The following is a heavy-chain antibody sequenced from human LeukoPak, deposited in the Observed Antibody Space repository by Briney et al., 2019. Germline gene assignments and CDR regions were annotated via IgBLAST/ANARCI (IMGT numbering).Heavy chain of an antibody. J-gene: IGHJ4*02. Sequence: GGSLRLSCAASGFTFSSYGMHWVRQAPGKGLEWVAVISYDGSNKYYADSVKGRFTISRDNSKNTLYLQMNSLRAEDTAVYYCAKEKERVLRFLEWLPKYYFDYWGQGTLVTVSS. CDR3: AKEKERVLRFLEWLPKYYFDY. CDR1: GFTFSSYG. V-gene: IGHV3-30*18. D-gene: IGHD3-3*01. CDR2: ISYDGSNK.